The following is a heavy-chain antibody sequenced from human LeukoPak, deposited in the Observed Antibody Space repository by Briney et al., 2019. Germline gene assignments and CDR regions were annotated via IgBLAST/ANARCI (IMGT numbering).Heavy chain of an antibody. CDR2: IYYSGST. CDR1: GGSISSYY. V-gene: IGHV4-30-4*01. Sequence: PSETLSLTCTVSGGSISSYYWSWIRQPPGKGLEWIGYIYYSGSTYYNPSLKSRVTISVDTSKNQFSLKLSSVTAADTAVYYCARDRDMYYFDYWGQGTLVTVSS. CDR3: ARDRDMYYFDY. J-gene: IGHJ4*02.